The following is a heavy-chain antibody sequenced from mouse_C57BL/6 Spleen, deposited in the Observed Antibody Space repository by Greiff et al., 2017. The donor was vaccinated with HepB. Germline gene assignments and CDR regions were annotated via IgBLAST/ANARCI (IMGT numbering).Heavy chain of an antibody. D-gene: IGHD1-1*01. J-gene: IGHJ4*01. Sequence: QVQLQQPGAELVRPGPSVKLSCKASGYTFTSYWMHWVKQRPGQGLEWIGVIDPSDSYTNYNQKFKGKATLTVDTSSSTAYMQLSSLTSEDSAVYYCARRYYGSSYPYYYAMDYWGQGTSVTVSS. CDR3: ARRYYGSSYPYYYAMDY. CDR1: GYTFTSYW. CDR2: IDPSDSYT. V-gene: IGHV1-59*01.